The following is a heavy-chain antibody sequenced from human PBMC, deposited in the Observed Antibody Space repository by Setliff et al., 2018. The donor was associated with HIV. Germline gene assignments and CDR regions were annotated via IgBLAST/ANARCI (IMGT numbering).Heavy chain of an antibody. V-gene: IGHV4-39*01. CDR3: ASGQWLEHAFDI. CDR1: GGSIGIRGYF. J-gene: IGHJ3*02. D-gene: IGHD6-19*01. CDR2: VYSSGST. Sequence: SETLSLTCTVSGGSIGIRGYFWGWIRQPPGKGLEWIGSVYSSGSTYYNPSLKSRVTVSVDTSKDRFSLRLSSVTVADTAVYYCASGQWLEHAFDIWGQGTVVTVSS.